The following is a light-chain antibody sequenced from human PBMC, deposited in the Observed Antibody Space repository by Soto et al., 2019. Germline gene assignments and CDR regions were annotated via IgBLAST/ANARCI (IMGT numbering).Light chain of an antibody. J-gene: IGKJ1*01. CDR2: SAS. CDR1: QTVSANS. Sequence: EIVLTQSPGTLSLSPGETATLSCRASQTVSANSLAWYQRKPGQAPRLLIYSASSRATGIPDRFSGSGSGTDFALTISRLEPEDFAVYFCQQYGSSPTFGQGSKVEIK. CDR3: QQYGSSPT. V-gene: IGKV3-20*01.